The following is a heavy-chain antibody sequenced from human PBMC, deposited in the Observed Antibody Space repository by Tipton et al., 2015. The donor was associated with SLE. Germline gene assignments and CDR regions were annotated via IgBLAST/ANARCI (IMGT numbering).Heavy chain of an antibody. Sequence: SLRLSCTASGSIFGDYAMSWFRQAPGKGLEWVGFIRSKVYGGTSEYAASVKGRFSISIDDSKRIAYLQMNSLKTEDTAVYYCARGARGPDYWGQGTLVTVSS. CDR1: GSIFGDYA. CDR2: IRSKVYGGTS. V-gene: IGHV3-49*03. D-gene: IGHD6-6*01. CDR3: ARGARGPDY. J-gene: IGHJ4*02.